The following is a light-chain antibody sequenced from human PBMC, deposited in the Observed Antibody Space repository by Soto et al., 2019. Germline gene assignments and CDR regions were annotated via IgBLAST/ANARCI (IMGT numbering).Light chain of an antibody. V-gene: IGLV1-47*01. CDR2: RNN. CDR3: AAWDDSLSGRGV. Sequence: QSVLTQPPSASGTPGQRVTISCSGSSSNIGNNYVYWYQMVPGTAPKLLIYRNNQRPSGVPDRFSGSRSGTSASRAISGLRSEDAADYYCAAWDDSLSGRGVFGGGTKLNVL. CDR1: SSNIGNNY. J-gene: IGLJ2*01.